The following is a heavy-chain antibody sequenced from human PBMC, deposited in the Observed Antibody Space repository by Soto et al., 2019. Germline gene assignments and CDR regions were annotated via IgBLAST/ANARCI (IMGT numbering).Heavy chain of an antibody. D-gene: IGHD2-15*01. CDR2: IIPIFGTA. CDR1: GGTFSSYA. V-gene: IGHV1-69*12. J-gene: IGHJ6*02. Sequence: QVQLVQSGAEVKKPGSSVKVSCKASGGTFSSYAISWVRQAPGQGLEWMGGIIPIFGTANYAQKFQGRVTITAAESTSTAYMELCSLRSEDTAVYYCARVAVVAASSAYYYGMDVWGQGTTVTVSS. CDR3: ARVAVVAASSAYYYGMDV.